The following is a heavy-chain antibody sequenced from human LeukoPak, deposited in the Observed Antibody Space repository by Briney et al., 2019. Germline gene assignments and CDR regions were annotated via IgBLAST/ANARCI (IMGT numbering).Heavy chain of an antibody. D-gene: IGHD2-15*01. CDR3: ARHLLSAPHYFDY. V-gene: IGHV4-59*01. Sequence: PSETLPLTCTVSGGSISGYYWSWIRQPPGKGLEWIGFIYYSGTTHYSPALKSRVTMSVDTSNNQFSLKLTSVTAADTAVYYCARHLLSAPHYFDYWGQGTLVTVTS. CDR2: IYYSGTT. CDR1: GGSISGYY. J-gene: IGHJ4*02.